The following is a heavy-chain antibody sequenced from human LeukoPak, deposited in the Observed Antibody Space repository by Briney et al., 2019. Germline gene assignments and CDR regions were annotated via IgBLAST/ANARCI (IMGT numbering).Heavy chain of an antibody. J-gene: IGHJ4*02. CDR1: GFTFSSYA. CDR3: AKSQDGGRLFHFDY. V-gene: IGHV3-23*01. CDR2: ISGSGGST. Sequence: GTSLRLSCAASGFTFSSYAMSWVRQAPGKGLEWVSVISGSGGSTYSADSVKGRFTISRDNSKNTLYLQMNSLRAEDTAVYFCAKSQDGGRLFHFDYWGQGTLVTVSS. D-gene: IGHD1-26*01.